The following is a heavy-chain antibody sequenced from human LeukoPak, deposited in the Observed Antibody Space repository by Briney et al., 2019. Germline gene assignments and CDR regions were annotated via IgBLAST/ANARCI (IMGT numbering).Heavy chain of an antibody. CDR3: ARGGYCTRGSCYSIDY. CDR2: ISWNSGSI. V-gene: IGHV3-9*01. J-gene: IGHJ4*02. Sequence: GGSLRLSCAASGFTFDDYAMHWVRQAPGKGLEWVSGISWNSGSIGYADSVRGRFTISRDNAKNSLYLQMNSLRAEDTALYYCARGGYCTRGSCYSIDYWGQGTLVTVSS. D-gene: IGHD2-15*01. CDR1: GFTFDDYA.